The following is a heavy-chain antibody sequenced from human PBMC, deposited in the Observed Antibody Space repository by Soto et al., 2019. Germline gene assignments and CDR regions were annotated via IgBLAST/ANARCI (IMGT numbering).Heavy chain of an antibody. Sequence: QVQLVQSGAEVKNPGASVKVSCKASGYTFTRYGIGWARQAPGQGLEWKGWINTNNGNTNYAQNVQGRVTLTTDTSTSTAYMELRSLRSNDTAIYYCAMVDVYVTPSPQDVWGQGTTVIVSS. J-gene: IGHJ6*02. CDR3: AMVDVYVTPSPQDV. V-gene: IGHV1-18*01. CDR1: GYTFTRYG. D-gene: IGHD3-16*01. CDR2: INTNNGNT.